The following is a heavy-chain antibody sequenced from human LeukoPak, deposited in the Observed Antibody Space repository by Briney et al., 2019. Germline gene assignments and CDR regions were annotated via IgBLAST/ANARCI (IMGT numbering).Heavy chain of an antibody. J-gene: IGHJ4*02. CDR3: ARRAYSGSYYNY. CDR2: ISAYNGNT. V-gene: IGHV1-18*01. CDR1: GYTFTSYG. D-gene: IGHD1-26*01. Sequence: ASVKVSCKASGYTFTSYGISWVRQAPGQGLEWMGWISAYNGNTDYARKLQGRVTMTTDTSTSTAYMELRSLRSDDTAVYYCARRAYSGSYYNYWGQGTLVTVSS.